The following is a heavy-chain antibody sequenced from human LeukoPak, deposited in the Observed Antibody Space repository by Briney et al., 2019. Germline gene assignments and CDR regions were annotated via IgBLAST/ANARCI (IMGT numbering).Heavy chain of an antibody. CDR1: GLSFPNTW. Sequence: GGSLRLSCTASGLSFPNTWLSWVRQAPGKGLEWVGRVQDTVSGGTIDYAAPVKGRFTISRDDSRNTLYLQMNSLRSEDSALYYCATYRSGRSFSNWGQGTLVTVSS. CDR2: VQDTVSGGTI. V-gene: IGHV3-15*01. J-gene: IGHJ4*02. D-gene: IGHD6-19*01. CDR3: ATYRSGRSFSN.